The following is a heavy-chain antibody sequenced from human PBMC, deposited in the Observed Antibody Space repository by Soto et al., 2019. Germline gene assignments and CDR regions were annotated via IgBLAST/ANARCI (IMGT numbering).Heavy chain of an antibody. V-gene: IGHV4-31*03. J-gene: IGHJ4*02. D-gene: IGHD1-1*01. CDR2: IYYSGST. CDR1: SGSISSGGYY. Sequence: SETLSLTCTVSSGSISSGGYYWSWIRQHPGKGLEWIGYIYYSGSTYYNPSLKSRVTISVDTSKNQFSLKLSSVTAADTAVYYCARVVGLAGTYFDYWGQGTLVTVSS. CDR3: ARVVGLAGTYFDY.